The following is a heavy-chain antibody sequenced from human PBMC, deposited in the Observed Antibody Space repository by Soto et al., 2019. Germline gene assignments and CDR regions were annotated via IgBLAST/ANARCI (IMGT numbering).Heavy chain of an antibody. V-gene: IGHV3-30*03. J-gene: IGHJ5*02. CDR1: GFTFGVYN. CDR3: ATGHRGLTGTTVVVTVPGWFDP. Sequence: GGSLRLSCAASGFTFGVYNMQGVRQAPGKGPECVAVISDDGSDGYYADSVRGRFTISRDNSNNMLYLEMNSLRPEDTAVYYCATGHRGLTGTTVVVTVPGWFDPWGQGALVTVS. CDR2: ISDDGSDG. D-gene: IGHD2-21*02.